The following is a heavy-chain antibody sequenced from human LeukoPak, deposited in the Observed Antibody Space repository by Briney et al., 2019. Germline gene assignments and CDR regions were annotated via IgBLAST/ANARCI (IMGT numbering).Heavy chain of an antibody. V-gene: IGHV4-59*12. CDR2: IYNSVTT. J-gene: IGHJ4*02. D-gene: IGHD3-10*01. CDR3: ARQGPADSRSYPLDY. Sequence: SETLSLTCTVSGGSISGYYWSWIRQRPGQRLEWSAYIYNSVTTNYNPSLKTRLTISVDTSANQISLKLSSVTAADTAVYYCARQGPADSRSYPLDYWGQGTLVTVSS. CDR1: GGSISGYY.